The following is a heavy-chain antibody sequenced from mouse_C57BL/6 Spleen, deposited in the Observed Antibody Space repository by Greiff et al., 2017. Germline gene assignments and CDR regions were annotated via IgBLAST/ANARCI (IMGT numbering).Heavy chain of an antibody. Sequence: EVQLVESGGGLVKPGGSLKLSCAASGFTFSDYGMHWVRQAPEKGLEWVAYISSGSSTIYYADTVKGRFTISRDNAKNTLFLQMTSLRSEDTAMYYCARRANYVAMDYWGQGTSVTVSS. CDR2: ISSGSSTI. D-gene: IGHD2-1*01. CDR3: ARRANYVAMDY. CDR1: GFTFSDYG. V-gene: IGHV5-17*01. J-gene: IGHJ4*01.